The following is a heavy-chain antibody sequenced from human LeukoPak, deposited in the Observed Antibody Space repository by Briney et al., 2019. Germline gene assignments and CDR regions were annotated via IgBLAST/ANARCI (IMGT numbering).Heavy chain of an antibody. CDR2: IDPSDSYT. CDR1: GYSFTSYW. J-gene: IGHJ4*02. V-gene: IGHV5-10-1*01. CDR3: ATARASLTSFDY. D-gene: IGHD3-16*01. Sequence: GESLKISCKGSGYSFTSYWINWVRQMPGKGLEWMGRIDPSDSYTNYSPSFQGHVTISADKSISTAYLQWSSLKASDTAMYYCATARASLTSFDYWGQGTLVTVSS.